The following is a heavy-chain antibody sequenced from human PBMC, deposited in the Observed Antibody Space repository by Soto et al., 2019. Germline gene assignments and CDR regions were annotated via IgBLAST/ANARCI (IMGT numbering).Heavy chain of an antibody. CDR1: GFTFSSYA. J-gene: IGHJ5*02. V-gene: IGHV3-30-3*01. CDR3: ARPYSSSSPNWFDP. Sequence: QVQLVESGGGVVQPGRSLRLSCAASGFTFSSYAMHWVRQAPGKGLEWVAVISYDGSNKYYADSVKGRFTISRDNSKNTLYLQMNSRRAEDTAVYYCARPYSSSSPNWFDPWGQGTLVTVSS. D-gene: IGHD6-13*01. CDR2: ISYDGSNK.